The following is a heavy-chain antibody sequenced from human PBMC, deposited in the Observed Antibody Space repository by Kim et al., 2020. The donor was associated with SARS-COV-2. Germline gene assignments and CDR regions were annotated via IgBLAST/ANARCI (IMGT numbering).Heavy chain of an antibody. V-gene: IGHV3-30-3*01. J-gene: IGHJ4*02. CDR2: ISTVGATA. Sequence: GGSLRLSCVASGFAFSSHAMHWVRQAPGKGLEWVAIISTVGATAYPDSVKGRFIISRDNSKDALYLQMDSLRPDDTAVYYCAREWADYDSSGYDSWGQGTLLIVSS. D-gene: IGHD3-22*01. CDR3: AREWADYDSSGYDS. CDR1: GFAFSSHA.